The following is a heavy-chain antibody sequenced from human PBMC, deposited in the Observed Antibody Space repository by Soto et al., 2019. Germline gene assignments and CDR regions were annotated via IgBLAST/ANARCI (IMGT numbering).Heavy chain of an antibody. CDR2: ISTDNGNT. J-gene: IGHJ6*02. Sequence: VKVSCKASGYTFTNSGISWVRQAPGQGLEWMGWISTDNGNTNYAQHLQGRVSMTTDTSTSTAYMDLRSLRSDDTAVYYCVKDMKGTGYYGSGSRRSLYYYGMDVWGQGTTVTVSS. CDR1: GYTFTNSG. CDR3: VKDMKGTGYYGSGSRRSLYYYGMDV. V-gene: IGHV1-18*01. D-gene: IGHD3-10*01.